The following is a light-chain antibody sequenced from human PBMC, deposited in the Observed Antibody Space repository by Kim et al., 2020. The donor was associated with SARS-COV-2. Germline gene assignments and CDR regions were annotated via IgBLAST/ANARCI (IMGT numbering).Light chain of an antibody. CDR2: GKN. J-gene: IGLJ2*01. CDR3: NPRDSRTNHLV. Sequence: SSELTHDPAVSVPLGQTGRITCHGASLRNYYASWHQQKPGQAPVVVLYGKNNRLLGVPDRFSGSTSRNTASLSNTGAQAEDEADYYCNPRDSRTNHLVFG. CDR1: SLRNYY. V-gene: IGLV3-19*01.